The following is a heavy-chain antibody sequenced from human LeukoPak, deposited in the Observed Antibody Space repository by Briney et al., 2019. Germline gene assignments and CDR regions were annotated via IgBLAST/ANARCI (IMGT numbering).Heavy chain of an antibody. J-gene: IGHJ4*02. CDR1: VYSISSAYY. D-gene: IGHD2-21*02. Sequence: PSETLSLTCAVSVYSISSAYYWGWVRQSPGKGLQWIGGNSQTGRTYYNPSLKSRLALSADTAKNQFSLNLTSVTAADTALYYCARVRVGFVVTITIYYFDSWGQGTLVTVSS. CDR2: NSQTGRT. CDR3: ARVRVGFVVTITIYYFDS. V-gene: IGHV4-38-2*01.